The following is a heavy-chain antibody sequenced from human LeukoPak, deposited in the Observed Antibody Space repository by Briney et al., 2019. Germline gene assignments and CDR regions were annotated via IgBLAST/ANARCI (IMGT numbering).Heavy chain of an antibody. V-gene: IGHV3-7*04. CDR1: GFTFSSCW. D-gene: IGHD2-15*01. J-gene: IGHJ4*02. CDR3: ARGSFVF. Sequence: PGGSLRLSCAASGFTFSSCWMSWVRQAPGKGLEWVANIKQDGSEKYYVDSVKGRFTISRDNAKNSLYLQMNSLRAEDTAVYYCARGSFVFWGQGTLVTVSS. CDR2: IKQDGSEK.